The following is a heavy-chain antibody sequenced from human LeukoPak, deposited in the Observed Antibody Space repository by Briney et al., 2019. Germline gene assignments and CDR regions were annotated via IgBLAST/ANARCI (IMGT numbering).Heavy chain of an antibody. CDR3: ARDIAGYSSSWPPD. J-gene: IGHJ4*02. CDR1: GFGVSSTY. CDR2: IYSGNTT. Sequence: GGSLRVSCTASGFGVSSTYMSWVRQAPGKGLEWVSVIYSGNTTYYADSVKGRFTISRDNSKNTVYLQMNSLRAEGTAVYYCARDIAGYSSSWPPDWGQGTLVTVSS. V-gene: IGHV3-66*01. D-gene: IGHD6-13*01.